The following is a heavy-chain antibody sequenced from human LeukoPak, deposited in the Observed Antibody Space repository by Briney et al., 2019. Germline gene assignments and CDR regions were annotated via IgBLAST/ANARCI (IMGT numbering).Heavy chain of an antibody. CDR1: GYSFTNYW. CDR3: ARRTALTTGNAFDI. D-gene: IGHD4-11*01. Sequence: GESLKSSCKGSGYSFTNYWIGWVRQMPGKGLEWMGIIYPGDSDARYSPSFQGQVTMSADKSISTAYLQWSSLKASDTAMYYCARRTALTTGNAFDIWGQGTMVTVSS. CDR2: IYPGDSDA. J-gene: IGHJ3*02. V-gene: IGHV5-51*01.